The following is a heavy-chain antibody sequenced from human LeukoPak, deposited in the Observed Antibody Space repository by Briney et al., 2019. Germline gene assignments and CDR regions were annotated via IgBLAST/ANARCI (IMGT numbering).Heavy chain of an antibody. V-gene: IGHV3-23*01. CDR2: ISGSGHKT. J-gene: IGHJ1*01. D-gene: IGHD3-22*01. CDR1: GFTFSSYA. Sequence: GGSLRLSCPPSGFTFSSYAMSWVRQAPGKGLEWVASISGSGHKTYYADSVRGRFTVSRDNSRNTVYLQMKSLSAEDTAVYYCAKDPYYANNFPEYFQHWGQGTLVTVSS. CDR3: AKDPYYANNFPEYFQH.